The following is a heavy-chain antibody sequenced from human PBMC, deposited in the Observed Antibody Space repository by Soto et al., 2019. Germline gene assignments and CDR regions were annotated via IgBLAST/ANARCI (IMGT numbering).Heavy chain of an antibody. CDR1: GDSINNTYW. V-gene: IGHV4-4*02. D-gene: IGHD2-2*01. Sequence: PSETLSLTCFVSGDSINNTYWWSWVRQAPGKGLEWIGEIFHTGGKSYMPSLRGRITLSVDTSKNQFSLKLTSVTAADTAVYYCARGEVLPAASLDYWGQGTLVTVS. J-gene: IGHJ4*02. CDR2: IFHTGGK. CDR3: ARGEVLPAASLDY.